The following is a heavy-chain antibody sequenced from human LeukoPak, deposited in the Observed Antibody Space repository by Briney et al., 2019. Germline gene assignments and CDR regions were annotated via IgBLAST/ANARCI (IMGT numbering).Heavy chain of an antibody. V-gene: IGHV1-24*01. J-gene: IGHJ3*02. CDR1: GYTFTGYY. Sequence: GASVKVSCKASGYTFTGYYMHWVRQAPGKGLEWMGGFDPEDGETIYAQKFQGRVTMTEDTSTDTAYMELSSLRSEDTAVYYCATSPAYSSKRRAFDIWGQGTMVTVSS. CDR3: ATSPAYSSKRRAFDI. CDR2: FDPEDGET. D-gene: IGHD6-13*01.